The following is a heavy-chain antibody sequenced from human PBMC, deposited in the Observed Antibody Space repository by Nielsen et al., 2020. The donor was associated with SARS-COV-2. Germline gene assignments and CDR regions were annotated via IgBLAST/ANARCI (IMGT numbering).Heavy chain of an antibody. J-gene: IGHJ6*02. CDR2: ISAYNGNT. CDR3: ERERELAADGYYYYGMDV. Sequence: ASVQVSCKASGYTFTSYGISWVRQAPAQGLEWMGWISAYNGNTNYAQKLQGRVTMTTDTSTSTAYMELRSLRSDDTAVYYCERERELAADGYYYYGMDVWGQGTTVTVSS. D-gene: IGHD6-13*01. V-gene: IGHV1-18*01. CDR1: GYTFTSYG.